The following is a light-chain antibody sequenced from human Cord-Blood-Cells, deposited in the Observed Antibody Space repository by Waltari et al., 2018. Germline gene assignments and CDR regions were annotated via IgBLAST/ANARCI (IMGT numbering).Light chain of an antibody. CDR1: SSNIGSNY. CDR3: AAWDDSLSGRV. V-gene: IGLV1-47*01. J-gene: IGLJ3*02. Sequence: QSVLTQPPSASGTPGQRVPISRSGSSSNIGSNYVYWYQQLPGTAPKPLTYRNKQRPSGVPDRFSGSKSGTSAALAISGLRSEDEADYYCAAWDDSLSGRVFGGGTKLTVL. CDR2: RNK.